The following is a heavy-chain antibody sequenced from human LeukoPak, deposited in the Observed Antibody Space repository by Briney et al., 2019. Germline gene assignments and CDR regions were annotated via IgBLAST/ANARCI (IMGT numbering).Heavy chain of an antibody. CDR3: ARVLKTGYSSSWYRISWFDP. CDR1: GYTFTGYY. J-gene: IGHJ5*02. V-gene: IGHV1-2*02. D-gene: IGHD6-13*01. Sequence: GASVKVSCKASGYTFTGYYMHWVRQAPGQGLEWMGWINPNSGGTNYAQKFQGRVTMTRDTSISTAYMELSRLRSDDTAVYYCARVLKTGYSSSWYRISWFDPWGQGTLVTVSS. CDR2: INPNSGGT.